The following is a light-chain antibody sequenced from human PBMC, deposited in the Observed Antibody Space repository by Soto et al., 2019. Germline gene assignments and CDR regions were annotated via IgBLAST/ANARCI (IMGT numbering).Light chain of an antibody. CDR1: SSNIARNS. CDR2: DNN. CDR3: AAWDDSLNGVV. Sequence: QSVLTQPPSASGTPGQRVTISCSGSSSNIARNSVNWYQQLPGTAPKLLIYDNNQRPSGVPDQFSGSKSGTSASLAISGLQSEDEADYYCAAWDDSLNGVVFGGGTKLTVL. V-gene: IGLV1-44*01. J-gene: IGLJ2*01.